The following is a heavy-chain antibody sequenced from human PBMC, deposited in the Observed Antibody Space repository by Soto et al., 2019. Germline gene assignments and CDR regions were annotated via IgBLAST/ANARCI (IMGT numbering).Heavy chain of an antibody. CDR3: ARTLGPQVTGYVDSDYRWTIDQ. D-gene: IGHD4-4*01. CDR1: GGSFSGYY. CDR2: INHSGST. J-gene: IGHJ4*02. V-gene: IGHV4-34*01. Sequence: PSETLSLTCAVYGGSFSGYYWTWIRQPPGTGLEWIGEINHSGSTNYNPSLKSRVTISADTSKNQFFLRLTSVTAADTGVYFCARTLGPQVTGYVDSDYRWTIDQWGQGTLVTVSS.